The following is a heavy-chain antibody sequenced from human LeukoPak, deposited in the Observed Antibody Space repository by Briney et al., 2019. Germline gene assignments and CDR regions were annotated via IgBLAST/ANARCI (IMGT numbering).Heavy chain of an antibody. J-gene: IGHJ5*01. CDR2: IYYSGNT. CDR1: RGCISTYY. V-gene: IGHV4-59*08. CDR3: ARQSGCPRYQDLNWFDS. D-gene: IGHD1-14*01. Sequence: SETQSLTCTASRGCISTYYWSWIRQPPGKGLEWIGYIYYSGNTNYNPPLKGRATISVDTSRHQFSLKLSSVTAADTAVYYYARQSGCPRYQDLNWFDSWGQGTLVTVSS.